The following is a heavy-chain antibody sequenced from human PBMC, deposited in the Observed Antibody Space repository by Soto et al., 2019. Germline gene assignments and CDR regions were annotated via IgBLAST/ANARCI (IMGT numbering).Heavy chain of an antibody. CDR3: ARDAYYYDSSGSYGMDV. CDR1: GFTFSSYG. Sequence: HPGGSLRLSCAASGFTFSSYGMHWVRQAPGKGLEWVAVIWYDGSNKYYADSVKGRFTISRDNSKNTLYLQMNSLRAEDTAVYYCARDAYYYDSSGSYGMDVWGQGTTVTVSS. D-gene: IGHD3-22*01. J-gene: IGHJ6*02. V-gene: IGHV3-33*01. CDR2: IWYDGSNK.